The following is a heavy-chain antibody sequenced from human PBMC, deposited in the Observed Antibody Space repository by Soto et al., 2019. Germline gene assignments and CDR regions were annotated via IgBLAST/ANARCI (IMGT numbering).Heavy chain of an antibody. Sequence: RSSVQVSCKAPGETFSSHSLSGVREAPGRGLEWMGGIIPIFDAMTYAQKFQGIVTISADKSTKTGYMELSSLTSEDTAVYYCARSSTTYYYQSSPYWPDKELDIWGQGTLVTVSS. CDR2: IIPIFDAM. V-gene: IGHV1-69*06. D-gene: IGHD3-22*01. J-gene: IGHJ4*02. CDR1: GETFSSHS. CDR3: ARSSTTYYYQSSPYWPDKELDI.